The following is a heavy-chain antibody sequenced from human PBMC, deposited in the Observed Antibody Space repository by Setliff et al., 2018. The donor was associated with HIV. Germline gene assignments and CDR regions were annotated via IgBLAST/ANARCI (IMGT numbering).Heavy chain of an antibody. V-gene: IGHV3-74*03. CDR2: INSDGSTV. CDR1: GFTFSYYW. Sequence: LSLSCAASGFTFSYYWMHWVRQAPGKGLEWVARINSDGSTVEHAGAVKGRLTISRDNARNTLYLEMNSLRVEDAAMYYCVRVAGFSSSWFGYWGQGTLVTVSS. D-gene: IGHD6-13*01. J-gene: IGHJ5*01. CDR3: VRVAGFSSSWFGY.